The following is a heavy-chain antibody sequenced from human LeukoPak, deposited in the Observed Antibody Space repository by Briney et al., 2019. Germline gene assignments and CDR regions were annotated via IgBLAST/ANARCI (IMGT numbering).Heavy chain of an antibody. CDR1: GGSISSYY. CDR3: ARVPLLSITIFGVVKDYYYYGMDV. CDR2: IYYSGST. J-gene: IGHJ6*02. V-gene: IGHV4-59*01. D-gene: IGHD3-3*01. Sequence: SETLSLTCTVSGGSISSYYWSWIRQPPGKGLEWIGYIYYSGSTNYNPSLKSRVTISVDTSKNQFSLKLSSVTAADTAVYYCARVPLLSITIFGVVKDYYYYGMDVWGQGTTVTVSS.